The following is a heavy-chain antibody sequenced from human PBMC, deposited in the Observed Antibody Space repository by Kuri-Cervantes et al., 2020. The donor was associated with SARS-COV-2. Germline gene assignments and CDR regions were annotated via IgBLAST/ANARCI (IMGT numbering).Heavy chain of an antibody. V-gene: IGHV4-38-2*02. Sequence: SETLSLTCAVSGYSISSGYYWCWIRQPPGKGLEWIGSIYHSGSTYYNPSLKSRVTISVDTSKNQFSLKLSSVTAADTAVYYCARDPNANHNNWFDPLGQGTLVTVSS. CDR1: GYSISSGYY. CDR2: IYHSGST. J-gene: IGHJ5*02. CDR3: ARDPNANHNNWFDP. D-gene: IGHD4/OR15-4a*01.